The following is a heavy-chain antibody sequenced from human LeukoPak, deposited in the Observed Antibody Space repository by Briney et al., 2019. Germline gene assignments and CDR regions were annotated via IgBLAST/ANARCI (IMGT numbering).Heavy chain of an antibody. J-gene: IGHJ5*02. D-gene: IGHD1-1*01. Sequence: QTGGSLRLSCAASGLTLSSHAMSWVRQAPGKGLEWVSSISGSGIITYYTDSVKGRFTISRDNSKNTLYLQMNSLRAEDTAVYYCAKGSTGTTGGWFDPWGQGTLVTVSS. CDR3: AKGSTGTTGGWFDP. V-gene: IGHV3-23*01. CDR2: ISGSGIIT. CDR1: GLTLSSHA.